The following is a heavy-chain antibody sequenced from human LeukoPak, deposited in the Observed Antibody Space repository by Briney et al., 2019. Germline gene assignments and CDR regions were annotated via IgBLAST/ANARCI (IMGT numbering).Heavy chain of an antibody. CDR2: INWNGGRT. J-gene: IGHJ6*02. V-gene: IGHV3-20*04. CDR3: ARNPDRDYSDCYGMDV. Sequence: GWPLRLSGAASGFMFDDYGMSWVPGSPGKGLEWGSGINWNGGRTGYADSVKGRFTISRDNAKNSLYLQMNSLRAEDTALYYCARNPDRDYSDCYGMDVWGQGTTVTVSS. D-gene: IGHD3-22*01. CDR1: GFMFDDYG.